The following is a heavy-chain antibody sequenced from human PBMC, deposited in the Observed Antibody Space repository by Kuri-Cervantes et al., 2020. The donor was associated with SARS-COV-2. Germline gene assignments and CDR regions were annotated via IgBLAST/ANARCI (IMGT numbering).Heavy chain of an antibody. J-gene: IGHJ3*02. CDR2: ITGGSSFT. V-gene: IGHV3-21*01. D-gene: IGHD4-23*01. Sequence: GESLKISCAASGFTFSAYSMNWVRQAPGKGLEWVSSITGGSSFTFYANSVKGRFTISRDNAKNSLFLQMNSLKADDTAVYYCARETLYGGNAFDIWGQGTMVTVSS. CDR3: ARETLYGGNAFDI. CDR1: GFTFSAYS.